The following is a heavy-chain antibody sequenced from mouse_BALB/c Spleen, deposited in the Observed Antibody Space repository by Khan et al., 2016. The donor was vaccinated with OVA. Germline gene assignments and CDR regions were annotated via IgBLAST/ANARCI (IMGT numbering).Heavy chain of an antibody. D-gene: IGHD3-1*01. Sequence: QVQLKQSGAELVRPGTSVKMSCTAAGYTFTNYWIGWVKQRPGHGLEWIGGTYPAGGYTNYNEKFKGKATLTADTSSNTAYLQLSSLTSEDTAISYVSRWGAARATWGYFDCWGEGTTLTVSS. CDR1: GYTFTNYW. J-gene: IGHJ2*01. V-gene: IGHV1-63*02. CDR3: SRWGAARATWGYFDC. CDR2: TYPAGGYT.